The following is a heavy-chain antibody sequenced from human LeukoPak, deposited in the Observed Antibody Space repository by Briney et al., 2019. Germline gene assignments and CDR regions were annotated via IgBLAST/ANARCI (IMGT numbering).Heavy chain of an antibody. CDR3: ARLGITMVRGVIISRAQYYYYMDV. D-gene: IGHD3-10*01. CDR2: INHSGST. Sequence: PSETLSLTCAAYGGSFSGYYWSWIRQPPGKGLEWIGEINHSGSTNYNPSLKSRVTISVDTSKNQFSLKLSSVTAADTAVYYCARLGITMVRGVIISRAQYYYYMDVWGKGTTVTISS. CDR1: GGSFSGYY. J-gene: IGHJ6*03. V-gene: IGHV4-34*01.